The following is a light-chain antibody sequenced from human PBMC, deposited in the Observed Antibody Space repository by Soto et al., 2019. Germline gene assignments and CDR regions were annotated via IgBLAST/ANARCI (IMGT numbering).Light chain of an antibody. J-gene: IGLJ1*01. CDR2: EVS. V-gene: IGLV2-14*01. CDR3: NSYTSSSTFV. CDR1: SSDVGGYNY. Sequence: QSVLTQPASVSGSPGQSITISCTGTSSDVGGYNYVSRYQQHPGKAPKLMMYEVSNRPSGVSNRFSGSRSGNTASLTISGLQSEDEAEYYCNSYTSSSTFVFGTGTKLTVL.